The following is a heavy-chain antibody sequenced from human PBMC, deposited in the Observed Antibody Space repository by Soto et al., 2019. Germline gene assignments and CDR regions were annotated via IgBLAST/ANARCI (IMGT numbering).Heavy chain of an antibody. D-gene: IGHD2-2*01. V-gene: IGHV4-4*07. Sequence: QVQLQESGPGLVKPPETLSLTCTVSGGSMSNYYWSWIRQPAGKGLEWIGRIYTTGSTHYNPSLKSRVTLSIDMSKNQFSLKLNSVTAADTAVYYCAREPYCTSATCFIHFDSWGQGSLVTVSS. CDR2: IYTTGST. J-gene: IGHJ4*02. CDR3: AREPYCTSATCFIHFDS. CDR1: GGSMSNYY.